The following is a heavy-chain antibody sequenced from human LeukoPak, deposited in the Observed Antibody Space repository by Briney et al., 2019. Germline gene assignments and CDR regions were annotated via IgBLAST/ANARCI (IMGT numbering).Heavy chain of an antibody. CDR1: GYTFTGYY. V-gene: IGHV1-2*02. J-gene: IGHJ4*02. D-gene: IGHD1-26*01. CDR3: ARETINSGTYSEALDY. Sequence: GASVKVSCKASGYTFTGYYMYWVRQAPGQGLEWMGWINPDSGDTNYAQKFQGRVTMTRDTSISTAYMELSSLTSDDTAIYCCARETINSGTYSEALDYWGQGTLVTVSS. CDR2: INPDSGDT.